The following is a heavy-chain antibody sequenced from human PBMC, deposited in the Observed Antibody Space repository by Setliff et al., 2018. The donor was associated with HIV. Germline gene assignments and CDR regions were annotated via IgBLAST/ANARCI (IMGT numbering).Heavy chain of an antibody. J-gene: IGHJ4*02. CDR1: GFTFSSYE. V-gene: IGHV3-48*03. Sequence: GSLRLSCAASGFTFSSYEMNWVRQAPGKGLEWVSYISSSDNTIHYADSVRGRFTISRDNAKNALYLQMNSLRAEDTAVYYCATHRVGQRPWLSDFWGQGTLVTVS. CDR3: ATHRVGQRPWLSDF. D-gene: IGHD5-12*01. CDR2: ISSSDNTI.